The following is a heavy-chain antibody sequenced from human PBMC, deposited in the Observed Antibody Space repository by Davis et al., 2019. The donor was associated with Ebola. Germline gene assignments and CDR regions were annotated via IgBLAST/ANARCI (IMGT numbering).Heavy chain of an antibody. J-gene: IGHJ4*02. CDR3: ARVGVVTAIYYFDY. V-gene: IGHV4-59*01. Sequence: MPSETLSLTCTVSGGSISSYYWSWIRQPPGKGLEWIGYIYYSGSTNYNPSLKSRVTISVDTSKNQFSLKLSSVTAADTAVYYCARVGVVTAIYYFDYWGQGTLVTVSS. CDR2: IYYSGST. CDR1: GGSISSYY. D-gene: IGHD2-21*02.